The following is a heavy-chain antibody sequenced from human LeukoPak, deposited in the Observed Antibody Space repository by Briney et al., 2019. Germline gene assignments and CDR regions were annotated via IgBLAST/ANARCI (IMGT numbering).Heavy chain of an antibody. Sequence: GGSLRLSCAASGLTVSTNYMRCIRQAPGKGLEWVSLIYAGGGTAYADSVKGRFTISRDNSKNTLYLQMNYVRAEDTAVYYCARDMAYHDMLTGYEVSRFFDYWGQGTLVTVSS. J-gene: IGHJ4*02. D-gene: IGHD3-9*01. V-gene: IGHV3-53*01. CDR3: ARDMAYHDMLTGYEVSRFFDY. CDR1: GLTVSTNY. CDR2: IYAGGGT.